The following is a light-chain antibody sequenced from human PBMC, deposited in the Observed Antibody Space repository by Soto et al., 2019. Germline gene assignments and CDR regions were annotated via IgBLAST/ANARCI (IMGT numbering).Light chain of an antibody. CDR3: QTWGTGTLV. J-gene: IGLJ2*01. Sequence: QLVLTQSPSASASLGASVKLTCTLSRGHSSYAIAWHQQQPEKGPRYLMKLNSDGSHSKRDGIPDRFSGSSSGAERYLTISSLQSEDEADYYCQTWGTGTLVFGGGTKLTVL. V-gene: IGLV4-69*01. CDR1: RGHSSYA. CDR2: LNSDGSH.